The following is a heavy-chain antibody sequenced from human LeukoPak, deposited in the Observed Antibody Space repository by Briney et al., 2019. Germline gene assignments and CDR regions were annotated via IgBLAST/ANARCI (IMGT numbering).Heavy chain of an antibody. CDR2: MNPPSGNT. CDR3: ARDRRNLWFGELSNDY. Sequence: ASVKVSCKASGYTFTSYDINWVRQAPGQGLERMGWMNPPSGNTGYAQKFQGRVTITRNTSISTAYMELSSLRSEDPAVYYCARDRRNLWFGELSNDYWGQGTLVAVSS. CDR1: GYTFTSYD. J-gene: IGHJ4*02. D-gene: IGHD3-10*01. V-gene: IGHV1-8*01.